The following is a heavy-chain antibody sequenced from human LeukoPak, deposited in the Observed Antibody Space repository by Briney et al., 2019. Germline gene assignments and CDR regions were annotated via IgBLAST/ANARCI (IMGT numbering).Heavy chain of an antibody. Sequence: SETLSLTCTVSGDSISSGGYYWSWIRQHPGKGLEWIGYIYYSGSTYYNPSLKSRVTISVDTSKNQFSLKLSSVTAADTAVYYCATYYYDSSGYYYVPYWGQGALVTVSS. CDR2: IYYSGST. CDR1: GDSISSGGYY. V-gene: IGHV4-31*03. J-gene: IGHJ4*02. CDR3: ATYYYDSSGYYYVPY. D-gene: IGHD3-22*01.